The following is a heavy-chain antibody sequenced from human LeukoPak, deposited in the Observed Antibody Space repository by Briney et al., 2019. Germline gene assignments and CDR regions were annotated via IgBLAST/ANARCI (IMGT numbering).Heavy chain of an antibody. CDR1: GFTFSSYA. V-gene: IGHV3-30*18. D-gene: IGHD6-19*01. CDR2: ISYDGSNK. Sequence: PGGSLRLSCAASGFTFSSYAMHWVRQAPGKGLEWVAVISYDGSNKYYADSVKGRFTISRDNSKNTLYLQMNSLRAEDTAVYYCAKEYSSGWTDYWGQGTLVTVSS. J-gene: IGHJ4*02. CDR3: AKEYSSGWTDY.